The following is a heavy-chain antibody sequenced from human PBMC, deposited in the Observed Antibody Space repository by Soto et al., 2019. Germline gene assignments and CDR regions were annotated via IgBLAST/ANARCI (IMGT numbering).Heavy chain of an antibody. CDR1: GYTFTSYG. CDR3: ARAPQPSDIVVVVAATPYDYMDV. Sequence: QVQLVQSGAEVKKPGASVKVSCKASGYTFTSYGISWVRQAPGQGLEWMGWISAYNGNTNYAQKLQGRATMTTDTSTSTAYMELRSLRSDDTAVYYWARAPQPSDIVVVVAATPYDYMDVWGKGTTVTVSS. J-gene: IGHJ6*03. V-gene: IGHV1-18*01. D-gene: IGHD2-15*01. CDR2: ISAYNGNT.